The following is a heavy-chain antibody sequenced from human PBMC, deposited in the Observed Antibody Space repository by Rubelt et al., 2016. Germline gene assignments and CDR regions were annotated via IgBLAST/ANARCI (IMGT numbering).Heavy chain of an antibody. Sequence: QVQVVQSESELRKPGASVKVSCKTSGYSFSTRFINWVRQVPGQGLEWMGNIDPITGDPKYAPGLTGRCVFSLDTSVTTAYLQSNTLKTDDTAVYYCAGGTPAPGTDYWGQGTLVTVSS. CDR2: IDPITGDP. CDR1: GYSFSTRF. V-gene: IGHV7-4-1*02. D-gene: IGHD6-13*01. J-gene: IGHJ4*02. CDR3: AGGTPAPGTDY.